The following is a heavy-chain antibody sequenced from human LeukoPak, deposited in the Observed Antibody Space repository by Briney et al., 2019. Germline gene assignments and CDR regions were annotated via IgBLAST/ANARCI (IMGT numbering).Heavy chain of an antibody. CDR2: IYYSGST. Sequence: SETLSLTCTVSGGSISSSSYYWGGIRQPPGKGLEGIGSIYYSGSTYYNPSLKSRVTISVDRSKNQFSLKLSSVTAADTAVYYCARAGITIFGLVSSYYMDVWGKGTTVTVS. D-gene: IGHD3-3*01. CDR1: GGSISSSSYY. V-gene: IGHV4-39*07. J-gene: IGHJ6*03. CDR3: ARAGITIFGLVSSYYMDV.